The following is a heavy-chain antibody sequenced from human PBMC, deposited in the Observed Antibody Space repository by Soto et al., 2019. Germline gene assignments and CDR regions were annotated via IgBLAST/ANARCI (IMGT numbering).Heavy chain of an antibody. V-gene: IGHV3-23*01. CDR3: AKGIVRGVITQNSYYYYGMDV. CDR2: ISGSGGST. Sequence: GGSLRLSCAASGFTFSSYAMSWVRQAPGKGLEWVSAISGSGGSTYYADSVKGRFTISRDNSKNTLYLQMNSLRAEDTAVYYCAKGIVRGVITQNSYYYYGMDVWGQGTTVTVSS. J-gene: IGHJ6*02. CDR1: GFTFSSYA. D-gene: IGHD3-10*01.